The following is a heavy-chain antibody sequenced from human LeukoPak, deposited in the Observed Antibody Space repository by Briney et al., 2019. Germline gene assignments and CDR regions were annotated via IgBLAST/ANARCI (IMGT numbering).Heavy chain of an antibody. D-gene: IGHD6-19*01. Sequence: GGSLRLSCAASGFTVSSNYMSWVRQAPGKGLEWVSVIYSGGSTYYADSVKSRFTISRDNSKNTLYLQMNSLRAEDTAVYYCALSGWSTPYYFDYWGQGTLVTVSS. CDR2: IYSGGST. CDR1: GFTVSSNY. V-gene: IGHV3-53*01. J-gene: IGHJ4*02. CDR3: ALSGWSTPYYFDY.